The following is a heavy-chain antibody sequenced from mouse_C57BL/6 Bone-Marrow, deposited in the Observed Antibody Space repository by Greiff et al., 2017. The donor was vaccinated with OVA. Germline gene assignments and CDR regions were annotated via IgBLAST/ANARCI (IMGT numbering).Heavy chain of an antibody. V-gene: IGHV1-64*01. CDR3: ASDGYFYWYFDV. CDR1: GYTFTSYW. Sequence: QVQLQQPGAELVKPGASVKLSCKASGYTFTSYWMHWVKQRPGQGLEWIGMIHPNSGSTNYNEKFKSKATLTVDKSSSTAYIQLSSLTSEDSAVYYCASDGYFYWYFDVWGTGTTVTVSS. J-gene: IGHJ1*03. CDR2: IHPNSGST. D-gene: IGHD2-3*01.